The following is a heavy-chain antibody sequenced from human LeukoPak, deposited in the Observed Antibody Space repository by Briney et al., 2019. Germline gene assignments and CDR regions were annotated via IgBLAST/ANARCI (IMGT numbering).Heavy chain of an antibody. CDR2: IHTSGDT. D-gene: IGHD3-10*01. CDR1: GLTGSHNY. J-gene: IGHJ2*01. V-gene: IGHV3-53*01. CDR3: AKDPGWFGEDKNWYFDL. Sequence: PGGSLRLSCAASGLTGSHNYVSWVRQAPGKGLEWVSAIHTSGDTCYADSVKGRFTISRDTSKNTLYVQMNSLRADDTAVYYCAKDPGWFGEDKNWYFDLWGRGTLVTVSS.